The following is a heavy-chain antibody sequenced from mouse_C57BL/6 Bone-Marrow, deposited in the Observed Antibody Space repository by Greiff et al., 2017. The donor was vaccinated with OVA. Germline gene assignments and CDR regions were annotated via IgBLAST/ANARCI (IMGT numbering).Heavy chain of an antibody. J-gene: IGHJ2*01. CDR2: IDPSDSYT. D-gene: IGHD1-1*01. Sequence: VQLQQPGAELVMPGASVKLSCKASGYTFTSYWMHWVKQRPGQGLEWIGEIDPSDSYTNYNQKFKGKSTLTVDKSSSTAYMQLSSLTSEDSAVYYCARLLRSPFDYWGQGTTLTVSS. CDR3: ARLLRSPFDY. V-gene: IGHV1-69*01. CDR1: GYTFTSYW.